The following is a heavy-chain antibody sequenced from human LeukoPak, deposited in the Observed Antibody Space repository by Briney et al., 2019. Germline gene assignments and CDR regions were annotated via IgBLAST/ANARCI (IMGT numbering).Heavy chain of an antibody. D-gene: IGHD6-19*01. Sequence: PSETLSLTCTVSGGSISSSSYYWGWIRQPPGKGLEWIGSIYYSGSTYYNPSLESRVTISVDTSKNQFSLKLSSVTAADTAVYYCARPGGIAVADYFDYWGQGTLVTVSS. CDR3: ARPGGIAVADYFDY. J-gene: IGHJ4*02. V-gene: IGHV4-39*01. CDR1: GGSISSSSYY. CDR2: IYYSGST.